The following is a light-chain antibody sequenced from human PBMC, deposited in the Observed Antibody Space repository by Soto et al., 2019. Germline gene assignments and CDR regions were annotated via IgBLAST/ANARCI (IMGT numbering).Light chain of an antibody. J-gene: IGLJ3*02. CDR1: SSNIGSRS. V-gene: IGLV1-44*01. CDR3: AARDDSLNGPV. CDR2: TSD. Sequence: QSVLTQPPSASGTPGQRVTISCSGSSSNIGSRSVNWYQHLPGTVPKLLIYTSDKRLSGVPDRFSGSKSGTSASLAISGLQSEDEADYYCAARDDSLNGPVFGGGTQLTVL.